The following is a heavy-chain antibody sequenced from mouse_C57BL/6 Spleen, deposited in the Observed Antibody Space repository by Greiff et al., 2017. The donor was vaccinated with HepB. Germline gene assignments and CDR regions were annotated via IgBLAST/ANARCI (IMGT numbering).Heavy chain of an antibody. J-gene: IGHJ2*01. CDR1: GYTFTSYW. CDR3: ARGIYYGNYESFDY. Sequence: QVQLQQPGAELVRPGSSVKLSCKASGYTFTSYWMDWVKQRPGQGLEWIGNIYPSDSETHYNHKFKDKATLTVDKSSSTAYMQLSSLTSEDSAVYYSARGIYYGNYESFDYWGQGTTLTVSS. CDR2: IYPSDSET. V-gene: IGHV1-61*01. D-gene: IGHD2-1*01.